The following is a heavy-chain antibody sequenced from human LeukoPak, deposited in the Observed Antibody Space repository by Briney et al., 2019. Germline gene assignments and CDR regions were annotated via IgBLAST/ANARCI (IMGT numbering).Heavy chain of an antibody. CDR1: GFSFDDYA. CDR3: ARDPASQGY. V-gene: IGHV3-9*01. CDR2: INWHSNSI. D-gene: IGHD2-2*01. J-gene: IGHJ4*02. Sequence: PGGSLRLSCAASGFSFDDYAMHWVRQAPGKGLEWVSGINWHSNSIGYADSVKGRFTISRDNSKNTLYLQMNSPRAEDTAVYYCARDPASQGYWGQGTLVTVSS.